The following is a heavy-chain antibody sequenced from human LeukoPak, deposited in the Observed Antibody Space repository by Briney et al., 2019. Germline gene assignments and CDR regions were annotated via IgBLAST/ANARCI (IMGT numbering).Heavy chain of an antibody. CDR1: GFTFSSYA. CDR3: ARDSIYYYGSGSWGGGPFDY. J-gene: IGHJ4*02. Sequence: GGSLRLSCAASGFTFSSYAMHWVRQAPGKGLEWVAVISYDGSNKYYADSVKGRFTISRDNSKNTLYLQMNSLRAEDTAVYYCARDSIYYYGSGSWGGGPFDYWGQGTLVTVSS. D-gene: IGHD3-10*01. CDR2: ISYDGSNK. V-gene: IGHV3-30-3*01.